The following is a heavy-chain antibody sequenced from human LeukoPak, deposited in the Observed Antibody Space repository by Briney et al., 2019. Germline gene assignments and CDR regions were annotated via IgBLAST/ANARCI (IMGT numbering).Heavy chain of an antibody. J-gene: IGHJ4*02. D-gene: IGHD3-22*01. CDR2: IHSDGSST. Sequence: PGGSLRLSCAASGFTFSSYWMHWVRQAPGKGLVWVSRIHSDGSSTSYADSVRGRFTISRDDAKSTLYLQMNSLRAEDTAVYYCARSGWPYYCDYWGQGTLVTVST. CDR1: GFTFSSYW. V-gene: IGHV3-74*01. CDR3: ARSGWPYYCDY.